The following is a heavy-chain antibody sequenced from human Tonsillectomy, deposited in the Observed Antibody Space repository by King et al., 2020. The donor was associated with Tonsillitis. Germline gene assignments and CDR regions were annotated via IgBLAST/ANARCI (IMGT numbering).Heavy chain of an antibody. CDR1: GFTFSDYY. Sequence: VQLVESGGSLVKPGGSLRLSCAASGFTFSDYYMTWIRQAPGKGLEWVSHISDSGTTIYYADSVKGRFTISRDNARNSLYLQMNSLRAEDTAVYYCARNCLNSICYWGQGTLVTVSS. V-gene: IGHV3-11*01. J-gene: IGHJ4*02. D-gene: IGHD4-11*01. CDR2: ISDSGTTI. CDR3: ARNCLNSICY.